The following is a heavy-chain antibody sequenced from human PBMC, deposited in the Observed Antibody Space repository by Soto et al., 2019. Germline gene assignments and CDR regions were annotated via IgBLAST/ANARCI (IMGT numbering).Heavy chain of an antibody. CDR2: INPNSGGT. V-gene: IGHV1-2*02. CDR1: GYTFSGFY. D-gene: IGHD3-10*01. J-gene: IGHJ6*02. Sequence: ASVKVSCKASGYTFSGFYMHWVRQAPGQGLEWMGWINPNSGGTKSAEKFQGRVTMTRDTSISTAYMELSSLRSEDTAVYYCATHPTYYYGSGSYNSYYGMDVWGQGTTVTVSS. CDR3: ATHPTYYYGSGSYNSYYGMDV.